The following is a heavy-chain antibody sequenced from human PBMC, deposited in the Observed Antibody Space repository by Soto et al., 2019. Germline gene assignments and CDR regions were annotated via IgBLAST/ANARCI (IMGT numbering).Heavy chain of an antibody. CDR1: GGSFSGYY. J-gene: IGHJ4*02. CDR2: INHSGST. CDR3: AREHAKGTFDY. V-gene: IGHV4-34*01. Sequence: QVQLQQWGAGLLKPSETLSLTCAVYGGSFSGYYWSWIRQPPGKGLEWIGEINHSGSTNYNPSLKSRVTISVDTSKNQFSLKLSSVTAADTAVYYCAREHAKGTFDYWGQGTLVTVSS.